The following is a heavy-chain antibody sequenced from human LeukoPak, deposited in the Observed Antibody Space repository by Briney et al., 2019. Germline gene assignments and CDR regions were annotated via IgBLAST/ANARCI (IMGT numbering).Heavy chain of an antibody. CDR1: GFTFSSYG. D-gene: IGHD3-16*01. V-gene: IGHV3-30*18. CDR2: ISYGGSNK. Sequence: GAFLRLSYAAAGFTFSSYGMHWVRQAPGKGLGGVAVISYGGSNKYYAEYVKGRFTIYRDNSKYSLYLQMNSLRAEDTAVYYCAKDLSQNDYGDDYWGRAPLATASS. J-gene: IGHJ4*02. CDR3: AKDLSQNDYGDDY.